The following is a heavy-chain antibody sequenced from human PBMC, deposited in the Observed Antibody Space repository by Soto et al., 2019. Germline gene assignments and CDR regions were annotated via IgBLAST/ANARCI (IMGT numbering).Heavy chain of an antibody. V-gene: IGHV3-66*01. CDR1: GFTVSGNY. Sequence: EVQLVESGGGLVQPGGSLRLSCAVSGFTVSGNYMSWVRQAPGKGLEWVSVIYSGGSTYYADSVKGRFTISRDDSKNTLFLQMNSLGGEDTAVYYCAREAPFYVSGTGAWGQGTLVTVSS. D-gene: IGHD3-10*01. J-gene: IGHJ4*02. CDR3: AREAPFYVSGTGA. CDR2: IYSGGST.